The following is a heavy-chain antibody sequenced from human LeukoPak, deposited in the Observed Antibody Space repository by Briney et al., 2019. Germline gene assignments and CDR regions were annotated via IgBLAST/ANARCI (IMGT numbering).Heavy chain of an antibody. CDR2: ISSSGSTI. CDR1: GFTFSSYE. Sequence: GGSLRLSCAASGFTFSSYEMNWVRQAPGKGLEWVSYISSSGSTIYYADSVKGRFTISRDNAKNSLYLQMNSLRAEDTAVYYCARDYLDDYGDYDFDYWGQGTLVTVSS. V-gene: IGHV3-48*03. J-gene: IGHJ4*02. D-gene: IGHD4-17*01. CDR3: ARDYLDDYGDYDFDY.